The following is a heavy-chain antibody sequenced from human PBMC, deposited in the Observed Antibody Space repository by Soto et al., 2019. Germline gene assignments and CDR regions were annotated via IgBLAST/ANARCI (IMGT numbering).Heavy chain of an antibody. D-gene: IGHD6-6*01. Sequence: GGSLRLSCKGSGYSFTSYWIGWVRQMPGKGLEWMGIIYPGDSDTRYSPSFQGQVTISADKSISTAYLQWSSLKASDTAMYYCARHWGPSIAARYYYYGMDVWGQGTTVTVSS. J-gene: IGHJ6*02. V-gene: IGHV5-51*01. CDR3: ARHWGPSIAARYYYYGMDV. CDR1: GYSFTSYW. CDR2: IYPGDSDT.